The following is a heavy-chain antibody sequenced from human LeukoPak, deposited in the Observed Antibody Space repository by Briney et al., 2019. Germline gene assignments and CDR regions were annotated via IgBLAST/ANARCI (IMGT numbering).Heavy chain of an antibody. Sequence: SETLSLTCAVYGGSFSGYYWSWIRQPPGKELEWIGEINHSGSTNYNPSLKSRVTISVDTSKNQFSLKLSSVTAADTAVYYCARIGYCSSTSCYIRYFDYWGQGTLVTVSS. D-gene: IGHD2-2*02. J-gene: IGHJ4*02. CDR3: ARIGYCSSTSCYIRYFDY. CDR1: GGSFSGYY. V-gene: IGHV4-34*01. CDR2: INHSGST.